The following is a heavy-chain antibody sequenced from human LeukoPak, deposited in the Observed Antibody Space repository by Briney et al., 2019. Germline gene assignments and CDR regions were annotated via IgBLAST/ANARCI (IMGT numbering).Heavy chain of an antibody. D-gene: IGHD3-9*01. Sequence: GGSLRLSCAASGFTFSDYYINWIRQAPGKGLEWVSSISSISTYTAYADSLRGRFTISRDSAKNSLYLQMNSLRAEDTAVYYCARDLAKDYDILTGYDYWGQGTLVTVSS. CDR2: ISSIST. J-gene: IGHJ4*02. V-gene: IGHV3-11*06. CDR3: ARDLAKDYDILTGYDY. CDR1: GFTFSDYY.